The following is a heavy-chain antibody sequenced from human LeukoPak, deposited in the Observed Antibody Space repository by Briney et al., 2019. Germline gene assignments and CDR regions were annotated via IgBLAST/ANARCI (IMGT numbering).Heavy chain of an antibody. J-gene: IGHJ4*02. V-gene: IGHV3-30*18. D-gene: IGHD2-2*01. CDR1: GFTFSSYG. Sequence: KPGGSLRLSCAASGFTFSSYGMHWVRQAPGKGLEWVAVISYDVSNNYYADSVKGRFTVSRDNSKNPLYLQMNSLRAEDTAVYYCAKVKEVVPAATLPDYWGQGTLVTVSS. CDR2: ISYDVSNN. CDR3: AKVKEVVPAATLPDY.